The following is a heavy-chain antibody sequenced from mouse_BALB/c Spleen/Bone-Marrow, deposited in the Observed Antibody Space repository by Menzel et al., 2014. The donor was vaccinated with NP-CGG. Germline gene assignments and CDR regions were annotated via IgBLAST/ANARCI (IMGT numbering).Heavy chain of an antibody. Sequence: DVMLVESGGGLVKPGGSLKLSCAASGFAFSSYDMSWVRQTPEKRLEWVAYISSGGGNTYYPDTVKGRLTISRDNAKNTLYLQMSSLKSEDTAMYYCARHGSGYDWGQGTTLTVSS. CDR2: ISSGGGNT. CDR1: GFAFSSYD. D-gene: IGHD3-1*01. V-gene: IGHV5-12-1*01. CDR3: ARHGSGYD. J-gene: IGHJ2*01.